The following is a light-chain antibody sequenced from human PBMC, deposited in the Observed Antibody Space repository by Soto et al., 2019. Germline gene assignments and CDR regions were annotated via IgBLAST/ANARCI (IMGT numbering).Light chain of an antibody. Sequence: QSALTQPRSVSGSPGQSVTISCTGTSSDVGGYNYVSWYQQHPGKAPKLMIYDVSKRPSGVPDRFSGSKSGNTASLTISGLQADDEADYYCCSYAGNYTLVFGGGTQLTVL. CDR2: DVS. CDR3: CSYAGNYTLV. CDR1: SSDVGGYNY. J-gene: IGLJ2*01. V-gene: IGLV2-11*01.